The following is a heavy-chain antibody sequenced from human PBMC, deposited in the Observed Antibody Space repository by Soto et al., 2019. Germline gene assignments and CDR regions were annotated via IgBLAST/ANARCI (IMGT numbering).Heavy chain of an antibody. V-gene: IGHV2-70*11. Sequence: SGPTLVNPTQTLTLTCTFSGFSLTTSRMCVTWIRQPPGKALEWLARIDWDDRKYYTTSLKTRLTISKDTTKNQVVLTMTNMDPLDTATYYCSRIQIPSAPAYWGQGALVTVSS. J-gene: IGHJ4*02. CDR2: IDWDDRK. CDR1: GFSLTTSRMC. D-gene: IGHD2-21*01. CDR3: SRIQIPSAPAY.